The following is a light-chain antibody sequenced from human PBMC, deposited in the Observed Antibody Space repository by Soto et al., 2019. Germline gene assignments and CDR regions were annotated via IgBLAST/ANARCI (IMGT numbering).Light chain of an antibody. CDR3: QQYGSSPTWT. CDR2: GAS. Sequence: EIVLTQSPGTLSLSPGERATLSCRASQSVSSSYLAWYQQKPGQAPRLLIYGASSRATGIPDRFSGSGSGTDFTHTSSTPEPEDFAVYYCQQYGSSPTWTFGHGTKVEVK. J-gene: IGKJ1*01. CDR1: QSVSSSY. V-gene: IGKV3-20*01.